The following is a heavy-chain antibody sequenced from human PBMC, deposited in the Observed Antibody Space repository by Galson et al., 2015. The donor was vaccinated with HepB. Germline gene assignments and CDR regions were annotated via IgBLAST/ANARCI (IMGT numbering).Heavy chain of an antibody. V-gene: IGHV4-30-2*01. J-gene: IGHJ6*02. Sequence: TLSLTCAVSGGSISSGGYYWNWIRQPPGKGLEWIGEIYLSGSTNYNPSLKSRVTMSIDKSKNQFSLKLSSVTAADTAVYYCARDVDIVARITGEDYGMDVWGQGTTVTVSS. CDR3: ARDVDIVARITGEDYGMDV. D-gene: IGHD5-12*01. CDR2: IYLSGST. CDR1: GGSISSGGYY.